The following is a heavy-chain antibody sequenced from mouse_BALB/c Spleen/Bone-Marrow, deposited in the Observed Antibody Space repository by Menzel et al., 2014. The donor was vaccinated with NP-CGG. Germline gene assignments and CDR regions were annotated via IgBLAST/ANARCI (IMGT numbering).Heavy chain of an antibody. D-gene: IGHD2-14*01. Sequence: EVQVVESGPELVKPGASVRIPCKASGYTFADYNMDWVKQNHGKSLEWIGDINPNNGGTIYNQKFKGKATLTVDKSSSTAYMELRSLTSEDTAVYYCARFNYRYGFDYWGQGTTLTVSS. J-gene: IGHJ2*01. CDR3: ARFNYRYGFDY. CDR2: INPNNGGT. CDR1: GYTFADYN. V-gene: IGHV1-18*01.